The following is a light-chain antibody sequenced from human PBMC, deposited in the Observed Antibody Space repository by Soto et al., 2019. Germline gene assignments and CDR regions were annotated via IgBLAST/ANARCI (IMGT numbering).Light chain of an antibody. CDR1: SSDFGGYNY. CDR3: SSYKSMSTPVV. Sequence: QSVLTQPASVSGSPGQSITISCTGTSSDFGGYNYVSWYQQHPGEAPKLMIYEVSNRPSWVSNRFSGSKSGNTASLTISGLQAEDEADYYCSSYKSMSTPVVFGGGTKLTVL. J-gene: IGLJ2*01. V-gene: IGLV2-14*01. CDR2: EVS.